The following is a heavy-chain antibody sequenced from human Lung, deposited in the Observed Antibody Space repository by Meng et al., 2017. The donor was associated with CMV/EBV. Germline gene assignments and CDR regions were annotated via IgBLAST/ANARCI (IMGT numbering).Heavy chain of an antibody. CDR1: GFTFNTYW. CDR2: IKQDGNEK. D-gene: IGHD2-2*01. J-gene: IGHJ4*02. V-gene: IGHV3-7*01. Sequence: GESXKISXVASGFTFNTYWMSWVRQAPGKGLEWVANIKQDGNEKYYVGSVKGRFTISRDNAKNSLYLQMNSLRAEDTAVYYCARDPRVKSYVVVPAASDYWGQGTMVTVSS. CDR3: ARDPRVKSYVVVPAASDY.